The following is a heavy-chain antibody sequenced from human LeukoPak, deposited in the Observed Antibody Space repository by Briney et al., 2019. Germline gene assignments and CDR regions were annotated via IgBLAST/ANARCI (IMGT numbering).Heavy chain of an antibody. D-gene: IGHD3-10*01. CDR2: INGKGDNT. CDR3: AKAPFYYGSGSSSPPDY. Sequence: PGGSLRLSCAASGFTFDDHTMHWVRQAPGKGLEWVSLINGKGDNTYYADSVKGRFTISRDNNRDSPYLQMNSLRTEDSALYYCAKAPFYYGSGSSSPPDYWGQGTLVTVSS. J-gene: IGHJ4*02. CDR1: GFTFDDHT. V-gene: IGHV3-43*01.